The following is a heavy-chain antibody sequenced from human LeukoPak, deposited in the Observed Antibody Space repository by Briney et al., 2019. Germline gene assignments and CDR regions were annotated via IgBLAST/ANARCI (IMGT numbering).Heavy chain of an antibody. J-gene: IGHJ6*03. CDR1: GYTFTSYD. D-gene: IGHD6-13*01. Sequence: ASVKVSCKASGYTFTSYDINWVRQATGQGLEWMGWINPNSGNTGYAQKFQGRVTITRNTSISTAYMELSSLRSEDTAVYYCARAKRGSSWSHYYYMDVWGKGTTVTVSS. CDR3: ARAKRGSSWSHYYYMDV. CDR2: INPNSGNT. V-gene: IGHV1-8*03.